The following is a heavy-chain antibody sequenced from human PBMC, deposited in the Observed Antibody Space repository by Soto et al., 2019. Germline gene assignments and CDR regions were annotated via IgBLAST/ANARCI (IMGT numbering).Heavy chain of an antibody. CDR3: ARDSWKGFGFFDY. J-gene: IGHJ4*02. V-gene: IGHV1-69*04. CDR1: GGTFSSYT. CDR2: IIPILGIA. D-gene: IGHD6-13*01. Sequence: ASVKVSCKASGGTFSSYTISWVRQAPGQGLEWMGRIIPILGIANYAQKFQGRVTITADKSTSTAYMELSSLRSEDTAVYYCARDSWKGFGFFDYWGQGTLVTVSS.